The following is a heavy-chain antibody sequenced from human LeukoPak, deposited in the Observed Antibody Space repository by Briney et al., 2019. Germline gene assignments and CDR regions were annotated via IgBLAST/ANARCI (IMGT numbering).Heavy chain of an antibody. Sequence: ASVKVSCEASEYIFTGYYIHWVRQAPGQGLEWMGWINPNSGGTNYAQKFQGAVTMTRDTSISTAYMELSGLRSDDTAVYYCAREHSSGYYFDAFDIWGQGTMVTVSS. V-gene: IGHV1-2*02. J-gene: IGHJ3*02. D-gene: IGHD3-22*01. CDR2: INPNSGGT. CDR3: AREHSSGYYFDAFDI. CDR1: EYIFTGYY.